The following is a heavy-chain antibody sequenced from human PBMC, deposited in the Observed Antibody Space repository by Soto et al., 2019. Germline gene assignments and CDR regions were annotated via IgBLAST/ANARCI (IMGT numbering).Heavy chain of an antibody. CDR2: IGDSGAST. CDR3: AKGVELDV. J-gene: IGHJ6*04. Sequence: EVLLLESGGGLVQPGGSLRLSCEASGFSFSSFAMNWVRQAPEKGLEWVSAIGDSGASTYYADSVKGRFTISRDNSRNTLYLQLNSLRAEDTAVYYCAKGVELDVWGNGTTVTVSS. D-gene: IGHD1-26*01. CDR1: GFSFSSFA. V-gene: IGHV3-23*01.